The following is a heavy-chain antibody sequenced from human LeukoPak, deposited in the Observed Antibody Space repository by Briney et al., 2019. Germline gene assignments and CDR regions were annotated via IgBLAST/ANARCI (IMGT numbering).Heavy chain of an antibody. J-gene: IGHJ3*02. V-gene: IGHV4-30-4*08. D-gene: IGHD3-22*01. CDR1: GGSISRGDYC. CDR3: ARVRYYDSSGYYYVAFDI. CDR2: IFFSGRT. Sequence: PSQTLSLTCTVSGGSISRGDYCWSWIRHPPGNGREWLGYIFFSGRTYYNPSLKSLVTISEDTSKTQFSLKLSSVTAADTAVYYCARVRYYDSSGYYYVAFDIWGQGTMVTVSS.